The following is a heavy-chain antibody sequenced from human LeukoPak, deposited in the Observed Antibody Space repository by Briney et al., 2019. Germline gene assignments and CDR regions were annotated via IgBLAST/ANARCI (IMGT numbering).Heavy chain of an antibody. Sequence: SETLSLTCTVSGGSISSGDSYWSWIRQPPGKGLEWIVSIYYSGSTYYNPSLKSRVTISVDTSKNEFSLKLSSVTAADTAVYYCARAGQYYYDSAGYFPDYWGQGTLVTVSS. CDR1: GGSISSGDSY. V-gene: IGHV4-30-4*01. CDR2: IYYSGST. CDR3: ARAGQYYYDSAGYFPDY. J-gene: IGHJ4*02. D-gene: IGHD3-22*01.